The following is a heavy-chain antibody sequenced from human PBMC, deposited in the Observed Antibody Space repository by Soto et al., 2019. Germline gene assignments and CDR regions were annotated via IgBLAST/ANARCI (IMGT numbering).Heavy chain of an antibody. J-gene: IGHJ4*02. V-gene: IGHV3-21*01. D-gene: IGHD2-2*01. Sequence: EVQLVESGGGLVKPGGSLRLSCAASGFTFRNYGMNWVRQAPGEGLEWVSSISSTSSYIYYTDSVKGRFTISRDNAKNSLYLQMNSLRAEDTAVYYCARDPGNQLLLSTEGHFDYWGQGTLVTVSS. CDR3: ARDPGNQLLLSTEGHFDY. CDR2: ISSTSSYI. CDR1: GFTFRNYG.